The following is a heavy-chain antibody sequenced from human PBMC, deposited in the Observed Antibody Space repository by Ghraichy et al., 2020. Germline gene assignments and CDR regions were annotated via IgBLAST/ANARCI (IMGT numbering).Heavy chain of an antibody. CDR2: ISSSSSHI. J-gene: IGHJ5*02. D-gene: IGHD2/OR15-2a*01. CDR1: GFRFSDYT. V-gene: IGHV3-21*01. CDR3: ATPLTKYRGQVYADS. Sequence: GGSLRLSCAASGFRFSDYTVNWVRQAPGKGLEWVSSISSSSSHIYYADSVKGRFTISRDNAKNSLYLQMNSLRVDDTAVYYCATPLTKYRGQVYADSWGPGTLVSVSP.